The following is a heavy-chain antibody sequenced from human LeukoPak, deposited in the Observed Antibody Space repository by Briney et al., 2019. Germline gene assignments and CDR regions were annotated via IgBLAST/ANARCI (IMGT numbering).Heavy chain of an antibody. D-gene: IGHD5-18*01. V-gene: IGHV1-18*04. CDR3: ASASRGYSYGPNDAFDI. Sequence: ASVKVSCKASGYTFTSYYMHWVRQAPGQGLEWMGWISAYNGNTNYAQKLQGRVTMTTDTSTSTAYMELRSLRSDDTAVYYCASASRGYSYGPNDAFDIWGQGTMVTVSS. CDR1: GYTFTSYY. CDR2: ISAYNGNT. J-gene: IGHJ3*02.